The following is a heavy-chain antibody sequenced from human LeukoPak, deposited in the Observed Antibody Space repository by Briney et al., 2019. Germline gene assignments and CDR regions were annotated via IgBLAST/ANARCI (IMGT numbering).Heavy chain of an antibody. Sequence: GGSLRLSCAASGFTFSSYAMHWVRQAPGKGLEWVAVISYDGSNKYYADSVKGRFTISRDNSKNTLYLQMNSLRAEDTAVYYCARESTTMVRGVIQHWGQRTLVTVSS. CDR2: ISYDGSNK. CDR1: GFTFSSYA. J-gene: IGHJ1*01. D-gene: IGHD3-10*01. V-gene: IGHV3-30-3*01. CDR3: ARESTTMVRGVIQH.